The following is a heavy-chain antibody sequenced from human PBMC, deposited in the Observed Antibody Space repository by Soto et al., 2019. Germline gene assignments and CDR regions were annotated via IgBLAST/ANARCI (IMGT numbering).Heavy chain of an antibody. J-gene: IGHJ5*02. V-gene: IGHV4-34*01. Sequence: QVQLQQLGPGLLKPSSTRSINCAVYGGSFSGHEWRGIRPPPGKGLGWIGEINHTGSTNYNPSLKSRVTISADTSKNQFSLKLSSVSAEDTAVYYWARGGRALLDEGPNGFDPWGQGTLVTVSS. D-gene: IGHD1-26*01. CDR2: INHTGST. CDR3: ARGGRALLDEGPNGFDP. CDR1: GGSFSGHE.